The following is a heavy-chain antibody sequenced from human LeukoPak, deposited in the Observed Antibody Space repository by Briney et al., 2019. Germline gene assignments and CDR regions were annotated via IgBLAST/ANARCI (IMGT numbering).Heavy chain of an antibody. V-gene: IGHV3-21*01. Sequence: GGSLRLSCAGSGFTFSSYTMNWVRQAPGKGLEWVSSISSSSSYIYYADSVKGRFTISRDNAKNSLYLQMNSLRAEDTAVYYCATVRWEPHFEYWGQGTLVTVSS. CDR3: ATVRWEPHFEY. J-gene: IGHJ4*02. D-gene: IGHD1-26*01. CDR1: GFTFSSYT. CDR2: ISSSSSYI.